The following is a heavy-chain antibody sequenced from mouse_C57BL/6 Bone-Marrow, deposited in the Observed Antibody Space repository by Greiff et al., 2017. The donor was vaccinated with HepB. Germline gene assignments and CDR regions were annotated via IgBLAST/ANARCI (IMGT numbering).Heavy chain of an antibody. CDR2: IYPRSGNT. CDR1: GYTFTSYG. Sequence: VKLQESGAELARPGASVKLSCKASGYTFTSYGISWVKQRTGQGLEWIGEIYPRSGNTYYNEKFKCKATLTADKSSSTAYMELRSLTSEDSAVYFCARDYYYGSSYVWFAYWGQGTLVTVSA. D-gene: IGHD1-1*01. CDR3: ARDYYYGSSYVWFAY. V-gene: IGHV1-81*01. J-gene: IGHJ3*01.